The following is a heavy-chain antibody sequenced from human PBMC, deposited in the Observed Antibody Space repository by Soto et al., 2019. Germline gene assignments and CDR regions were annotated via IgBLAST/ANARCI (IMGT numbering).Heavy chain of an antibody. Sequence: PGGSLRLSCAASGFTFSDYYMIWIRQAPGKGLEWVSYISSSSSYTNYADSVKGRFTISRDNAKNSLYLQMNSLRAEDTAVYYCARTPDCTNGVCSAGFDYWGQGTLVTVSS. CDR2: ISSSSSYT. J-gene: IGHJ4*02. D-gene: IGHD2-8*01. CDR3: ARTPDCTNGVCSAGFDY. CDR1: GFTFSDYY. V-gene: IGHV3-11*06.